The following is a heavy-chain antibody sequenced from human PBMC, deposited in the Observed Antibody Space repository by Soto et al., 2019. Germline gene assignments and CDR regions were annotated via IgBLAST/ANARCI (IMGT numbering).Heavy chain of an antibody. CDR1: GFTFSVYS. CDR3: ASEKVGVTSIHVFDI. J-gene: IGHJ3*02. V-gene: IGHV3-48*01. Sequence: PGGSLRLSCAASGFTFSVYSMNWVRQAPGKGLEWVSYIMPGSSHIFYADSVEGRFTISRDNAKNSLYLQMNSLTAEDTAVYYCASEKVGVTSIHVFDIWGQGTMVTVSS. D-gene: IGHD1-26*01. CDR2: IMPGSSHI.